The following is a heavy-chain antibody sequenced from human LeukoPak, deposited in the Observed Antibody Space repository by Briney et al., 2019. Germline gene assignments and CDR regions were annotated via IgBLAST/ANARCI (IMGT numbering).Heavy chain of an antibody. CDR2: ISGSGGST. CDR3: AKDTGYSSGWYDY. D-gene: IGHD6-19*01. CDR1: GFTFSSYA. V-gene: IGHV3-23*01. J-gene: IGHJ4*02. Sequence: GGSLRLSCAASGFTFSSYAMSWVRQAPGKGLEWVSAISGSGGSTYYADSVKGRFTISRDNSKSTLYLQMNSLRAEDTAVYYCAKDTGYSSGWYDYWGQGTLVTVSS.